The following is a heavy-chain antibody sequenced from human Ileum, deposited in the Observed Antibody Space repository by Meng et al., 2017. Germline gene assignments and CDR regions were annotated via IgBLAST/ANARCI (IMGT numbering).Heavy chain of an antibody. D-gene: IGHD2-21*01. CDR3: VRNEGYSLGD. J-gene: IGHJ4*02. Sequence: VRLTGSGHGLCKPSGPRSLTCAFSGDPISSRDWWSWVRQPPGKGLEWIGEISQESGRTNYNPSLKSRVTISLDKSKNQFSLNLNSVTAADTAVYYCVRNEGYSLGDWGQGTLVTVSS. V-gene: IGHV4-4*02. CDR1: GDPISSRDW. CDR2: ISQESGRT.